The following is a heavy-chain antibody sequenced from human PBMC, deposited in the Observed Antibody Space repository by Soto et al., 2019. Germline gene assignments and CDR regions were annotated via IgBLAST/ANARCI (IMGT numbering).Heavy chain of an antibody. CDR1: GFTFSSYA. J-gene: IGHJ6*02. CDR3: AKDTPSERLQPDYGMDV. CDR2: ISGSGGST. V-gene: IGHV3-23*01. D-gene: IGHD2-21*02. Sequence: GGSLRLSCAASGFTFSSYAMSWVRQAPGKGLEWVSAISGSGGSTYYADSVKGRFTISRDNSKNTLYLQMNSLRVEDTAVYYCAKDTPSERLQPDYGMDVWGQGTTVTLSS.